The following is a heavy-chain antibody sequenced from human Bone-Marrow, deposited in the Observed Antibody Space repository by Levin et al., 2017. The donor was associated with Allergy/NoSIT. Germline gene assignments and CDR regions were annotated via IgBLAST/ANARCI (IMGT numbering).Heavy chain of an antibody. CDR3: TKISNATLRSYFDS. CDR1: GFIFNVNA. CDR2: ISYDGSNI. Sequence: GESLKISCTASGFIFNVNALHWVRQAPGKGLDWVAVISYDGSNIFYADSVKGRFTISRDNSKNTLFLQMDSLRAEDTAIYYCTKISNATLRSYFDSWGQGTVVTVSA. J-gene: IGHJ4*02. V-gene: IGHV3-30-3*02. D-gene: IGHD3-3*01.